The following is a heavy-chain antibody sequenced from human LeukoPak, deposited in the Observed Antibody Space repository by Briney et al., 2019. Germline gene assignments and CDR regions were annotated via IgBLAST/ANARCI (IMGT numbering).Heavy chain of an antibody. CDR3: AREVRDSSGYYSQGSDAFDI. J-gene: IGHJ3*02. Sequence: GASVKVSCKASGYTFTSYGISWVRQAPGQGLEWMGWISAYNGNTNYAQKLQGRVTMTTDTSTSTAYMELRSLGSDDTAVYYCAREVRDSSGYYSQGSDAFDIWGQGTMVTVSS. CDR1: GYTFTSYG. D-gene: IGHD3-22*01. CDR2: ISAYNGNT. V-gene: IGHV1-18*01.